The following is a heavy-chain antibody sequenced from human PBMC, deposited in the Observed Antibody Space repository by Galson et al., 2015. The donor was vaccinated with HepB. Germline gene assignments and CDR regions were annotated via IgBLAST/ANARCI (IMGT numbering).Heavy chain of an antibody. V-gene: IGHV3-64D*06. CDR3: VKDLRGWFGDRTPH. CDR1: GFTFSTFA. CDR2: STHDGENA. D-gene: IGHD3-10*01. J-gene: IGHJ4*02. Sequence: SLRLSCAASGFTFSTFAMHWVRQAPGKGLEYVSTSTHDGENAFYVDSVKGRFTISRDNSKNTLYLQMSSLRVEDTAVYYCVKDLRGWFGDRTPHWGQGTLVTVSP.